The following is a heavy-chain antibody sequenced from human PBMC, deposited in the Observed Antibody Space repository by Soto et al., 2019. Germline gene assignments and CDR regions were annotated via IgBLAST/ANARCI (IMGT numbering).Heavy chain of an antibody. CDR1: GYSISSSNW. Sequence: QVQLQESGPGLVKPSDTLSLICAVSGYSISSSNWWGWIRQPPGKGLEWIGYIYYSGSTYYTPSLKRRVTMSVDKSKNQFSLKLSSVTAVDTAVYYCARTAPLYCSGGSCYANWFDPWGQGTLVTVSS. V-gene: IGHV4-28*01. CDR3: ARTAPLYCSGGSCYANWFDP. J-gene: IGHJ5*02. D-gene: IGHD2-15*01. CDR2: IYYSGST.